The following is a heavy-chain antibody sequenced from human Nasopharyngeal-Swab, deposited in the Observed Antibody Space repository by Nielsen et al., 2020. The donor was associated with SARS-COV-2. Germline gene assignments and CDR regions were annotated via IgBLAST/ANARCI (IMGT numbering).Heavy chain of an antibody. CDR3: ARGRGRSNWNYEDY. V-gene: IGHV3-7*01. CDR1: GFTFSSYW. Sequence: GESLKISCAASGFTFSSYWMSWVRQAPGKGLEWVANIKQDGSEKYYVDSVKGRFTISRDNAKNSLYLQMNSLRAEDTAVYYCARGRGRSNWNYEDYWGQGTLVTVSS. D-gene: IGHD1-7*01. CDR2: IKQDGSEK. J-gene: IGHJ4*02.